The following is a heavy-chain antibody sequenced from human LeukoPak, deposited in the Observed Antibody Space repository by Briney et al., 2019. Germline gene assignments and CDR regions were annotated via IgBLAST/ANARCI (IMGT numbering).Heavy chain of an antibody. D-gene: IGHD1-26*01. CDR2: IKQDGSEK. CDR1: GFTFSSYW. J-gene: IGHJ4*02. V-gene: IGHV3-7*01. CDR3: ARGQWELLGEENLDY. Sequence: GGSLRLSCAASGFTFSSYWMSWVRQAPGKGLEWVANIKQDGSEKYYVDPVEGRFTISRDNAKNSLYLQMKSLRAEDTAVYYCARGQWELLGEENLDYWGQGTLVTVSS.